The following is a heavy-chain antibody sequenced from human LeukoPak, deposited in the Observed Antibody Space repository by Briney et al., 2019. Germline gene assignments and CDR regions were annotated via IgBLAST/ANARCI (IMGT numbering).Heavy chain of an antibody. J-gene: IGHJ4*02. Sequence: GGSLRLSCAASGFTFSSYAMSWVRQAPGKGLEWVSTISGSGGSTYYADSVKGRFTISRDNSKNTLYLQMNSLRAEDTAVYYCAKDPSSSWFGDYFDYWGQGTLVTVSS. V-gene: IGHV3-23*01. D-gene: IGHD6-13*01. CDR2: ISGSGGST. CDR1: GFTFSSYA. CDR3: AKDPSSSWFGDYFDY.